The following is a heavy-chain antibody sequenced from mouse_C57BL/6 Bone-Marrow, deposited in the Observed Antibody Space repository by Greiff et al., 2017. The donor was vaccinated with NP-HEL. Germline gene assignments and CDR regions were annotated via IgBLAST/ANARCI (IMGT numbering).Heavy chain of an antibody. CDR2: IDPSDSYT. J-gene: IGHJ2*01. V-gene: IGHV1-69*01. Sequence: VQLQQPGAELVMPGASVKLSCKASGYTFTSYWMHWVKQRPGQGLERIGEIDPSDSYTNYNQKFKGKSTLTVDKSSSTAYMQLSSLTSEDSAVYYCARAGTGYWGQGTTLTVSS. D-gene: IGHD4-1*01. CDR3: ARAGTGY. CDR1: GYTFTSYW.